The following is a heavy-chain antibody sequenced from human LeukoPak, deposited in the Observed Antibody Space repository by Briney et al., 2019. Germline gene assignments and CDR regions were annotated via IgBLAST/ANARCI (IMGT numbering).Heavy chain of an antibody. CDR1: GGSISSYY. CDR3: ARGPSAAVKYLDF. J-gene: IGHJ4*02. Sequence: PSETLSLTCTVSGGSISSYYWSWIRQPPGKGLEWLGYIYYTGSSNYNPPLKSRVSISVDTSKNQFSLKLSSVTAADTAVYYCARGPSAAVKYLDFWGQGTLVTVSS. V-gene: IGHV4-59*01. CDR2: IYYTGSS. D-gene: IGHD6-13*01.